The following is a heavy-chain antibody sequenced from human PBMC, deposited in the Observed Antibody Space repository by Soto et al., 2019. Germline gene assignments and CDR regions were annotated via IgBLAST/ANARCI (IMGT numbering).Heavy chain of an antibody. J-gene: IGHJ4*02. Sequence: GGSLRLSCAASGFTVSNNYMGWVRQAPGKGLEWVSVIYSGGTTYYADSVKGRFTISRDNSKNTVYLQMNRLRAEDTAVYYCARARDGYNFLYEPTWGQGTPVTVSS. V-gene: IGHV3-53*01. CDR3: ARARDGYNFLYEPT. D-gene: IGHD5-12*01. CDR1: GFTVSNNY. CDR2: IYSGGTT.